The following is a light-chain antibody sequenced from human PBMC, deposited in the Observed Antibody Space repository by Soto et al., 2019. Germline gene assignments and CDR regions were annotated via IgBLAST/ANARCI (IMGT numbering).Light chain of an antibody. CDR2: WTS. J-gene: IGKJ1*01. Sequence: DIVMTQSPDSLAVSLGERATINCKSSQSVLYSSNNKNYLAWYQQKPGQPPKLLIYWTSTRESGVPDRFSGSGSGTDSALTISSMQAEGVAVYYCQQYYSRRTFGQGTKVEIK. V-gene: IGKV4-1*01. CDR1: QSVLYSSNNKNY. CDR3: QQYYSRRT.